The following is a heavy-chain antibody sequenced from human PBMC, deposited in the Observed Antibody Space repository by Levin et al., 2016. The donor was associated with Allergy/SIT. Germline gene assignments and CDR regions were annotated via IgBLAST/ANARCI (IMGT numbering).Heavy chain of an antibody. V-gene: IGHV4-34*01. J-gene: IGHJ6*02. CDR1: GGSISSYY. Sequence: GSLRLSCTVSGGSISSYYWSWIRQPPGKGLEWIGEINHSGSTNYNPSLKSRVTISVDTSKNQFSLKLSSVTAADTAVYYCARVTLMDVWGQGTTVTVSS. CDR3: ARVTLMDV. CDR2: INHSGST.